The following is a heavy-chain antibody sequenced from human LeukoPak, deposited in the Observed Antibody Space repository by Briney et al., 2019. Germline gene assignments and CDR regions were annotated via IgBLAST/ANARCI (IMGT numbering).Heavy chain of an antibody. D-gene: IGHD5-24*01. CDR2: IKTKSEGGTA. CDR3: AADLDAYNTLDS. CDR1: GFTFSNTW. Sequence: PGGSLRLSCVGSGFTFSNTWMNWVRRAPGKGLEWVGRIKTKSEGGTAHYAAHVKGRFTISRDDSKKTIFLQRNSLKIEDTAIYFCAADLDAYNTLDSWGQGALVTVSS. V-gene: IGHV3-15*01. J-gene: IGHJ4*02.